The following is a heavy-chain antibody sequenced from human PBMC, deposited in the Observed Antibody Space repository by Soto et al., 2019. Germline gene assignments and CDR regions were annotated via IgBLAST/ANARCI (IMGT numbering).Heavy chain of an antibody. CDR1: GYSFTSYW. Sequence: GESLKISCKGSGYSFTSYWISWVRQMPGKGLEWMGRIDPSDSYTNYSPSFQGHVTISADKSISTAYLQWSSLKASDTAMYYCARQSTYYYDSSGYYAVHSIAFDIWGQGTMVTVSS. CDR2: IDPSDSYT. J-gene: IGHJ3*02. V-gene: IGHV5-10-1*01. D-gene: IGHD3-22*01. CDR3: ARQSTYYYDSSGYYAVHSIAFDI.